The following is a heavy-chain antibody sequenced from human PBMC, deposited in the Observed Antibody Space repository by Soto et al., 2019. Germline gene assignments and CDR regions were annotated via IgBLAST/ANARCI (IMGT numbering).Heavy chain of an antibody. CDR2: IIPIFGTA. CDR3: ARETNIVVVPAAIYYYYGMDV. Sequence: ASVKVSCKASGGTFSSYAIGWVRQAPGQGLEWMGGIIPIFGTANYAQKFQGRVTITADESTSTAYMELSSLRSEDTAVYYCARETNIVVVPAAIYYYYGMDVWGQGTTVTVSS. D-gene: IGHD2-2*01. J-gene: IGHJ6*02. V-gene: IGHV1-69*13. CDR1: GGTFSSYA.